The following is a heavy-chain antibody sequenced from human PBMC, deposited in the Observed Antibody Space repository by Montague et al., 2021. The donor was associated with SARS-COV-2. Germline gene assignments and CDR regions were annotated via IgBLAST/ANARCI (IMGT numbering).Heavy chain of an antibody. Sequence: SETLSLTCTRSVSWISGSYRKSIRLNPRQTLKWYGDIYYRGSTNYNPSLKSRVTISVDTSKNQFSLKLSSVTAADTAVYYCARHHPVGGVRPWGQGTRVTDSS. D-gene: IGHD2-8*02. V-gene: IGHV4-59*08. CDR2: IYYRGST. CDR3: ARHHPVGGVRP. J-gene: IGHJ5*02. CDR1: VSWISGSY.